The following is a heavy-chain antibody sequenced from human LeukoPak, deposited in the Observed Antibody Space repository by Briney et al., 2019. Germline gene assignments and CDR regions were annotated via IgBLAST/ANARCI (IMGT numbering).Heavy chain of an antibody. CDR1: GGTFSGHA. CDR2: TIPIFGAT. D-gene: IGHD4-17*01. Sequence: SVKVSCKASGGTFSGHAISWMRQAPGQGLEWMGGTIPIFGATNYTQRFQGRITITTDESTTTAYIELTSLRSEDTAVYFCAGGDPFNYYMDVWGKGTSVTVFS. CDR3: AGGDPFNYYMDV. V-gene: IGHV1-69*05. J-gene: IGHJ6*03.